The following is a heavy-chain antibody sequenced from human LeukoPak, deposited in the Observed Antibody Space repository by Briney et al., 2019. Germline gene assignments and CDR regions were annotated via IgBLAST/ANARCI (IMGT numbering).Heavy chain of an antibody. V-gene: IGHV4-30-4*08. D-gene: IGHD1-14*01. Sequence: SETLSLTCTVSGGSISSGSYYWSWIRQPPGKGLEWIGYIYYSGSTYYNPSLKSRVTISVDTSKNQFSLKLSSVTAADTAVYYCARTIPSITYYFDYWGQGTLVTVSS. J-gene: IGHJ4*02. CDR2: IYYSGST. CDR3: ARTIPSITYYFDY. CDR1: GGSISSGSYY.